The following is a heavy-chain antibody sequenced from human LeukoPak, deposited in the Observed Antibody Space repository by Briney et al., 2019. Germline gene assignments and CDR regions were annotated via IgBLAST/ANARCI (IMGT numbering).Heavy chain of an antibody. CDR2: IWYDGSNK. J-gene: IGHJ6*02. D-gene: IGHD3-10*01. V-gene: IGHV3-33*01. CDR1: GFAFSSYG. CDR3: ARERTLYVSGSGYGMDV. Sequence: GGSLRLSCAASGFAFSSYGMHWVRQAPGKGLEWVALIWYDGSNKYYADSVKGRFTISRDSSKNTLYLEMSSLRAEDTAVYFCARERTLYVSGSGYGMDVWGQGTTVTVSS.